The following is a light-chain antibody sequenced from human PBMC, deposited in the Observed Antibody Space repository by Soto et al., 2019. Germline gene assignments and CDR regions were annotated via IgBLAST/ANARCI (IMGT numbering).Light chain of an antibody. J-gene: IGLJ1*01. CDR2: EVT. Sequence: QSALTQPASVSGPPGQSITISCTGTSSDVGGYNYVSWYQQHPGKAPKLMIYEVTNRPSGVSNRFSGSKSANTASLTISGLQAEDEADYHCSSYTTSSTVVFGTGTKLTVL. CDR1: SSDVGGYNY. V-gene: IGLV2-14*01. CDR3: SSYTTSSTVV.